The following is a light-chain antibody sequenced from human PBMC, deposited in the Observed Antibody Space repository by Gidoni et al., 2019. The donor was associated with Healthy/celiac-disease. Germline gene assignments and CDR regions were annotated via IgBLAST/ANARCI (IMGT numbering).Light chain of an antibody. V-gene: IGKV1-NL1*01. CDR3: QQYYSTPPGT. CDR1: QGISNS. CDR2: AAS. J-gene: IGKJ1*01. Sequence: DIQMTQSPSSLSASVGDRVTITCRASQGISNSLAWYQQKPGKAPKLLLSAASRLESGVPSRFSGSGSGTDYTLTISSLQPEDFATYYCQQYYSTPPGTFXXXTKVEIK.